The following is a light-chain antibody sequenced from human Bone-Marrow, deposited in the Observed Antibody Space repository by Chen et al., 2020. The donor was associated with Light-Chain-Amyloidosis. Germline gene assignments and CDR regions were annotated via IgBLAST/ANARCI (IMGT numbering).Light chain of an antibody. CDR1: DLPMKY. CDR3: QSADSSGTYEVI. CDR2: RDT. J-gene: IGLJ2*01. Sequence: SYELKHLPSVSVSPGQTARITCTGDDLPMKYAYWYQQKPGQSPVLVIHRDTERPSGISELFSGSSSGTTSTLTISGVHSEDEADYHCQSADSSGTYEVIFGGGTKLTVL. V-gene: IGLV3-25*03.